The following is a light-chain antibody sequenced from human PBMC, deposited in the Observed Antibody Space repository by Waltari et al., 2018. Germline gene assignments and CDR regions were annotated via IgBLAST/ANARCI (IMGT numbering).Light chain of an antibody. Sequence: QPVLTQPPSASGTPGQGVAIPCSGSSSHIGSNSVYWYQQSPGTAPKPHIYRNNQRPSGVPDLFSGSKSGTSASLAISGLRSEDEADYYCAAWDDSLSGPRVFGGGTKLTVL. J-gene: IGLJ2*01. CDR3: AAWDDSLSGPRV. CDR1: SSHIGSNS. V-gene: IGLV1-47*01. CDR2: RNN.